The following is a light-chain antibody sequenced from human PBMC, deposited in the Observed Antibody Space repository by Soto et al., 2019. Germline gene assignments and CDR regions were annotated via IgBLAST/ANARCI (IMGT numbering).Light chain of an antibody. J-gene: IGKJ3*01. CDR2: AAS. V-gene: IGKV3-20*01. CDR3: HHYNRSPIFT. CDR1: QTVANDY. Sequence: EVVLTQSPGTLSLSPGERATLSCRASQTVANDYLAWYQQRPGQAPRLLIYAASSRAADIPDRFIGSGSGTDFTLTITRLEPEDLGVFFCHHYNRSPIFTFGPGTTVDMK.